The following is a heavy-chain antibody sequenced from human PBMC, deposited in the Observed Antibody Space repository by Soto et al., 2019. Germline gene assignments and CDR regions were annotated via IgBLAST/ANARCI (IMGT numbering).Heavy chain of an antibody. V-gene: IGHV2-5*02. D-gene: IGHD5-12*01. CDR2: IYWDDDK. J-gene: IGHJ4*02. Sequence: QITLKESGPTLVKPTQTLTLTCTFSGFSLSTSGVGVGWIRQPPGKALEWLALIYWDDDKRYSQSLKSRLTITKDASKHQVVLTMNNMDPVDTATYYFAHRACGSLFDYWGQGTLVTVSS. CDR1: GFSLSTSGVG. CDR3: AHRACGSLFDY.